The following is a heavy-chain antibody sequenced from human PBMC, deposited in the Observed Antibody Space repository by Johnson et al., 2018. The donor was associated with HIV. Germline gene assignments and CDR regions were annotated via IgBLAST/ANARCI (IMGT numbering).Heavy chain of an antibody. V-gene: IGHV3-66*03. CDR2: IYSGGST. Sequence: MQLVESGGGLIQPGGSLRLSCAASGFTVSSNYMSWVRQAPGKGLEWVSVIYSGGSTYYADSVKGRFTISRDNAKNTLYLQMNSLRAEDTAVYYCARASVSSPRYSSSSDDAFDIWGQGTMVTVSS. D-gene: IGHD6-6*01. CDR3: ARASVSSPRYSSSSDDAFDI. J-gene: IGHJ3*02. CDR1: GFTVSSNY.